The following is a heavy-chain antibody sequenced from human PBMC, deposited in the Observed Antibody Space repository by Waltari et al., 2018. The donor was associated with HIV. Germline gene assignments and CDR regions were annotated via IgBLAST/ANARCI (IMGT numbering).Heavy chain of an antibody. V-gene: IGHV4-34*01. CDR1: GESFTGFY. J-gene: IGHJ4*02. Sequence: QLQIHQWGAGLVKPSETLSPTCSGSGESFTGFYLCFIRQPPGKGLCWIGEIHASGTTNYNPSLKSRVTFALQTSKREFSLNLTSVTAADTAVYFCARRAGYSYGSQRLDTWGQGTLVSVAA. D-gene: IGHD5-18*01. CDR3: ARRAGYSYGSQRLDT. CDR2: IHASGTT.